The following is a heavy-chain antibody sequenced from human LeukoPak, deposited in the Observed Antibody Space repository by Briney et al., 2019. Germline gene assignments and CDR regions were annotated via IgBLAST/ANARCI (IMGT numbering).Heavy chain of an antibody. CDR2: ISGSGGST. CDR1: GFTFSNYA. J-gene: IGHJ4*02. V-gene: IGHV3-23*01. CDR3: AKREYYDISSYSDF. Sequence: GGSLRLSCAASGFTFSNYAMNWVRQAPGKGLEWVSTISGSGGSTYYADSVKGRFTISRDNSKNTLYLHMNSLRAEDTAVYFCAKREYYDISSYSDFWAQGTLVTVSS. D-gene: IGHD3-22*01.